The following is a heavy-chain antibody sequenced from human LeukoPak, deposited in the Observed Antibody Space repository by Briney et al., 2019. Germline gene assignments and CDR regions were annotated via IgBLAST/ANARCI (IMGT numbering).Heavy chain of an antibody. Sequence: GGSLRLSCAASGFTFSSYGMHWVRQAPGKGLEWVAVIWYDGSNKYYADSVKGRFTISRDNSKNTLYLQMNSLRAEDTAVYYCARDRDGYNHGEYYFDYWGQGTLVTVSS. D-gene: IGHD5-24*01. CDR2: IWYDGSNK. V-gene: IGHV3-33*01. CDR3: ARDRDGYNHGEYYFDY. CDR1: GFTFSSYG. J-gene: IGHJ4*02.